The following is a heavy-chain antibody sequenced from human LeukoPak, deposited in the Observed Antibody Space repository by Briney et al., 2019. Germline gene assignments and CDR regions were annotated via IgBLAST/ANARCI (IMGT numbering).Heavy chain of an antibody. CDR1: GGSFSGYY. Sequence: SETLSLTCAVYGGSFSGYYWSWIRQPPGKGLDWIGEINHSGSINYNPSLKSRVTISIDTSKNQFSLKLSSVTAADTAVYYCASPDCSGGSCQSGVFGYWGQGTLVTVSS. V-gene: IGHV4-34*01. D-gene: IGHD2-15*01. J-gene: IGHJ4*02. CDR2: INHSGSI. CDR3: ASPDCSGGSCQSGVFGY.